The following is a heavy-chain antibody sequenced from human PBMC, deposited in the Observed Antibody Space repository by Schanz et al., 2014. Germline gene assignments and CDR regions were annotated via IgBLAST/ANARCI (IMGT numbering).Heavy chain of an antibody. D-gene: IGHD3-22*01. CDR1: GYTFTSYG. V-gene: IGHV1-18*01. Sequence: QVQLVQSGAEVKKPGASVKVSCKASGYTFTSYGINWVRQAPGQGLEWMGWISAYNGNTNYAQKFQGRLTITADKSTSTAYMELSSLRSEDTAMYYCARDYYDSSGYYYCDYWGQGTLVTVSS. CDR2: ISAYNGNT. J-gene: IGHJ4*02. CDR3: ARDYYDSSGYYYCDY.